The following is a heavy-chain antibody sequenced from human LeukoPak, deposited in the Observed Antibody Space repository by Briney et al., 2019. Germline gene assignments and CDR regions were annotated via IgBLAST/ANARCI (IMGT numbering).Heavy chain of an antibody. CDR1: GFTFSSYA. Sequence: QPGGSLRLSCAASGFTFSSYAMHWVSQAPGKGLEWVAVISYDGSNKYYADSVKGRFTISRDNSKNTLYLQMNSLRAEDTAVYYCATMDVVLMVYATHYGMDVWGQGTTVTVSS. V-gene: IGHV3-30-3*01. CDR3: ATMDVVLMVYATHYGMDV. J-gene: IGHJ6*02. D-gene: IGHD2-8*01. CDR2: ISYDGSNK.